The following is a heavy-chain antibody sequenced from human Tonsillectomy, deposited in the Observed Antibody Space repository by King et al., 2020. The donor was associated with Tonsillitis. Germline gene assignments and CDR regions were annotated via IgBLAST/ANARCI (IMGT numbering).Heavy chain of an antibody. Sequence: VQLQESGPGLVKPSETLSLTCTVSGGSISSYYWSWLRQPPGKGLEWIGYIYYSGSTNYNPSLKSRVTISVDTSKNQFSLKLSSVTAADTAVYYCARDPYSSGWPDAFDIWGQGTMVTVSS. CDR2: IYYSGST. CDR1: GGSISSYY. J-gene: IGHJ3*02. D-gene: IGHD6-19*01. V-gene: IGHV4-59*01. CDR3: ARDPYSSGWPDAFDI.